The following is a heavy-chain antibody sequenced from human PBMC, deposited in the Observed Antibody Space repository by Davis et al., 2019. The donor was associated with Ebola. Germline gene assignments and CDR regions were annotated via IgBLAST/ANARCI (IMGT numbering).Heavy chain of an antibody. Sequence: SETLSLTCAVYGGSFSAYYWSWIRQPPGKGLEWIGYIYYSGSTNYNPSLKSRVTISVDKSKNQFSLKLSSVTAADTAVYYCARDLRTYYYGMDVWGQGTTVTVSS. CDR2: IYYSGST. J-gene: IGHJ6*02. CDR1: GGSFSAYY. V-gene: IGHV4-59*12. CDR3: ARDLRTYYYGMDV. D-gene: IGHD4-17*01.